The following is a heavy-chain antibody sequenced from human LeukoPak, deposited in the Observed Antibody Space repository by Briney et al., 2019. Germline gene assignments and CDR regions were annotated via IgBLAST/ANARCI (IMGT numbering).Heavy chain of an antibody. D-gene: IGHD6-19*01. CDR1: GGSIGSSNW. Sequence: SETLSLTCAVSGGSIGSSNWWSWVRQPPGKGLEWIGEIYHSGSTNYNPSLKSPVTISVDKSNNQFSLKLSSVTAADTAVYYCARNLAVAGNRAFDIWGQGTMVTVSS. CDR2: IYHSGST. CDR3: ARNLAVAGNRAFDI. V-gene: IGHV4-4*02. J-gene: IGHJ3*02.